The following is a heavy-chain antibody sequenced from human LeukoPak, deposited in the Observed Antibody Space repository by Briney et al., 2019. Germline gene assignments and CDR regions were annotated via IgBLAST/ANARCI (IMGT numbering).Heavy chain of an antibody. V-gene: IGHV1-69*05. CDR1: GGTFSSYA. Sequence: GASVKVSCKASGGTFSSYAISWVRQAPGQGLEWMGGIIPIFGTANYAQKFQGRVTITTDESTSTAYMELSSLRSEDTAVYYCASGQGQLYYYYYYYMDVWGKGTTVTVSS. CDR3: ASGQGQLYYYYYYYMDV. J-gene: IGHJ6*03. D-gene: IGHD6-6*01. CDR2: IIPIFGTA.